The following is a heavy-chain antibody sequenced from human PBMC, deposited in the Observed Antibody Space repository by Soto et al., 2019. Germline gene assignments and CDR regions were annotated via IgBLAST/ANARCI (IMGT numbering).Heavy chain of an antibody. Sequence: SETLSLTCTVSGGSISSSSYYWGWIRQPPGKGLEWIGSIYYSGSTYYNPSLKSRVTISVDTSKNQFSLKLSSVTAADTAVYYCARSPSRGRYSYGGPWFDPWGQGTLVTVSS. J-gene: IGHJ5*02. D-gene: IGHD5-18*01. CDR2: IYYSGST. V-gene: IGHV4-39*01. CDR1: GGSISSSSYY. CDR3: ARSPSRGRYSYGGPWFDP.